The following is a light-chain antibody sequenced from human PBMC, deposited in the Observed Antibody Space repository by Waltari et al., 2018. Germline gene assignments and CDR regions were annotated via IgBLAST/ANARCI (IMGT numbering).Light chain of an antibody. CDR1: KSNIGADFD. CDR3: QSYDTTLSAVV. CDR2: GFS. J-gene: IGLJ2*01. V-gene: IGLV1-40*01. Sequence: QSVLTQPPSVSGAPGQIITISCSGTKSNIGADFDVHWYQQLPGTAPKLLLHGFSNRPSGVPARFSGFKSGASASLVITGLQAEDEADYYCQSYDTTLSAVVFGGGTRLTVL.